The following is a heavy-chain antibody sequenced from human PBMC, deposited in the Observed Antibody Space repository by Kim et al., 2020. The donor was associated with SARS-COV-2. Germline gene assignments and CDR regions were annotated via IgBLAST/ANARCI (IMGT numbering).Heavy chain of an antibody. CDR2: IYYSGST. Sequence: SETLSLTCTVSGGSISSYYWSWIRQPPGKGLEWIGYIYYSGSTNYNPSLKSRVTISVDTSKNQFSLKLSSVTAADTAVYYCASLTNGDNGWRYYYGMDVWGQGTTVTVSS. V-gene: IGHV4-59*08. CDR3: ASLTNGDNGWRYYYGMDV. CDR1: GGSISSYY. D-gene: IGHD4-17*01. J-gene: IGHJ6*02.